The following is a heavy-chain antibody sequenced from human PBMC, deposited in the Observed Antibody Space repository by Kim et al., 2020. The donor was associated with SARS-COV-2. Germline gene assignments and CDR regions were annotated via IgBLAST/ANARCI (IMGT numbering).Heavy chain of an antibody. V-gene: IGHV4-31*03. CDR2: IYYSGST. D-gene: IGHD3-22*01. J-gene: IGHJ4*02. Sequence: SETLSLTCTVSGGSISSGGYYWSWIRQHPGKGLEWIGYIYYSGSTYYNPSLKSRVTISVDTSKNQFSLKLSSVTAADTAVYYCARRPYYYDSSGYDYWGQGTLVTVSS. CDR3: ARRPYYYDSSGYDY. CDR1: GGSISSGGYY.